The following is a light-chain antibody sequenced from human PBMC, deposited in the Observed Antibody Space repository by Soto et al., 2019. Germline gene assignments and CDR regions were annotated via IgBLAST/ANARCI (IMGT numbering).Light chain of an antibody. CDR2: STR. J-gene: IGLJ1*01. CDR3: AAWDDSLNGHYV. CDR1: TSNIGRNT. V-gene: IGLV1-44*01. Sequence: QSVLAQPPSASGAPGQKVTIPCSGSTSNIGRNTVNWYQQLPGATPKLLIYSTRDRASGVPDRFSGSKSGTSASLEISGVQSGDEADYYCAAWDDSLNGHYVFGTGTKVTVL.